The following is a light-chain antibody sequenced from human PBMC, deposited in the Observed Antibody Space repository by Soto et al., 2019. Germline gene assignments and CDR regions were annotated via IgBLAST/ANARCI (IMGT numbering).Light chain of an antibody. CDR1: QSISSW. J-gene: IGKJ4*01. V-gene: IGKV1-5*01. Sequence: DIHMTHSPSPPSASVGKKVTITCPASQSISSWLAWYQQKPGKAPKLLIYDASSLESGVPSRFSGSGSGTEFTLTISSLQPDDFATYYCQQYNSYPLAFGGGTKV. CDR2: DAS. CDR3: QQYNSYPLA.